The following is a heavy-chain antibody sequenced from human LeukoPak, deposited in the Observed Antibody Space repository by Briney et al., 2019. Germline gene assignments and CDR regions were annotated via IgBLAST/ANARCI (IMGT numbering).Heavy chain of an antibody. CDR3: ARHYPYGSGSYSPFYFDY. V-gene: IGHV4-59*08. CDR2: IYYSGST. Sequence: SETLSLTCTASGDSISSYYWSWTRQPPGKGLEWIGYIYYSGSTNYNPSLKSRVTISVDTSKNQFSLKLSSVTAADTGVYYCARHYPYGSGSYSPFYFDYWGQGTLVTVSS. J-gene: IGHJ4*02. D-gene: IGHD3-10*01. CDR1: GDSISSYY.